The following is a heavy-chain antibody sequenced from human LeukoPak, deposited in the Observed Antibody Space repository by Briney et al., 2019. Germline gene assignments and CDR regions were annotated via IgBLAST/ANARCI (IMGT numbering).Heavy chain of an antibody. Sequence: SETLSLTCAVYGGSFSGYYWSWIRQPPGKGLEWIGEINHSGSTNYNPSLKSRVTISVDTSKNQFSLKLSSVTAADTAVYYCARRFIQRWYYYDSSGYYFDYWGQGTLVTVSS. D-gene: IGHD3-22*01. CDR3: ARRFIQRWYYYDSSGYYFDY. CDR1: GGSFSGYY. CDR2: INHSGST. V-gene: IGHV4-34*01. J-gene: IGHJ4*02.